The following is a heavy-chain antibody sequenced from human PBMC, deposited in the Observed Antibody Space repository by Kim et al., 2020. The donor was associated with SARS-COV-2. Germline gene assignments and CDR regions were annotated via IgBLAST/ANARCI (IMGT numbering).Heavy chain of an antibody. CDR2: ISYDGSNK. V-gene: IGHV3-33*08. J-gene: IGHJ6*02. D-gene: IGHD3-10*01. CDR3: ARDRRPLNYGSGSYRDDGMDV. Sequence: GGSLRLSCAASGFNFSSYGMHWVRQAPGKGLEWVAVISYDGSNKYYADSVKGRFTISRDNSKNTLYLQMNSLRAEDTAVYYCARDRRPLNYGSGSYRDDGMDVWGHETPVTVS. CDR1: GFNFSSYG.